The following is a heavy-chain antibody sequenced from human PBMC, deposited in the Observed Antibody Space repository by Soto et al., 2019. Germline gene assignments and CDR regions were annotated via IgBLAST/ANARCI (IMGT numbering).Heavy chain of an antibody. CDR2: INPNSGGT. V-gene: IGHV1-2*04. CDR3: AIHRVENRRTRLPYYFYSGMDV. CDR1: GYTFTGYY. D-gene: IGHD2-15*01. J-gene: IGHJ6*02. Sequence: GASVKVSCKASGYTFTGYYMHWVRQAPGQGLEWMGWINPNSGGTNYAQKFQGWVTMTRDTSISTAYMELSRLRSDDTAVYYCAIHRVENRRTRLPYYFYSGMDVWGQGLTVTVS.